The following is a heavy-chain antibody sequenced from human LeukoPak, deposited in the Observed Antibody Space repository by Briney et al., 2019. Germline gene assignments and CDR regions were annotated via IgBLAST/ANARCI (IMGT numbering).Heavy chain of an antibody. V-gene: IGHV3-30*03. CDR1: GFTFSSYG. J-gene: IGHJ4*02. CDR2: ISYDGSNK. Sequence: GRSLRLSCAASGFTFSSYGMHWVRQAPGKGLEWVAVISYDGSNKYYADSVKGRFTISRDNSKNTLYLQMNSLRAEDTAVYYCASQYEFGPRVTPYFDYWGQGTLVTVSS. D-gene: IGHD3/OR15-3a*01. CDR3: ASQYEFGPRVTPYFDY.